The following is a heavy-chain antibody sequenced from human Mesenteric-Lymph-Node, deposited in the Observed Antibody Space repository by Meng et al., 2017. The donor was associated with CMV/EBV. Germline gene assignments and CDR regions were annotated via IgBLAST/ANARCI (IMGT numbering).Heavy chain of an antibody. D-gene: IGHD6-6*01. J-gene: IGHJ4*02. CDR1: GFTFSSYA. CDR2: ISGSGGST. Sequence: GESLKISCAASGFTFSSYAMSWVRQAPGKGLEWVSAISGSGGSTYYADSVKGRFTISRDNAKNSVYLQVNSLRAEDTTMFYCARIGYSSSSLDYWGQGALVTVSS. V-gene: IGHV3-23*01. CDR3: ARIGYSSSSLDY.